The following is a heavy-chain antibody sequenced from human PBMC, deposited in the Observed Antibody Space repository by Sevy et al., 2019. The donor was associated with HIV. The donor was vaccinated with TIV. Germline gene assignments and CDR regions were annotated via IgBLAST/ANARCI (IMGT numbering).Heavy chain of an antibody. CDR3: ARHAGDCYQPYLQH. V-gene: IGHV4-59*01. Sequence: SETLSLTCTVSGGSISSYYWSWIRQPPGKGLEWIGYIYYSGSTNYNPSLKSRVTISVDTSKNQFSLKLSSVTAADTAVYYCARHAGDCYQPYLQHWGQGTLVTVSS. D-gene: IGHD2-21*01. CDR1: GGSISSYY. J-gene: IGHJ1*01. CDR2: IYYSGST.